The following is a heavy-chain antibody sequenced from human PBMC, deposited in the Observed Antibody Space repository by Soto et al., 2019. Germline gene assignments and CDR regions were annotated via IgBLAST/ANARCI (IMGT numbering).Heavy chain of an antibody. V-gene: IGHV1-69*13. J-gene: IGHJ6*02. D-gene: IGHD3-16*02. CDR1: GDTDTNYV. CDR2: IFPKFGTT. Sequence: SVKVSCKASGDTDTNYVISWVRQAPGQGLEWMGGIFPKFGTTYSAQKLQDRLTITADESTSTVYMQLSGLRLDDTAVYYCEAEMTFGKLSVVWGQGTTVTV. CDR3: EAEMTFGKLSVV.